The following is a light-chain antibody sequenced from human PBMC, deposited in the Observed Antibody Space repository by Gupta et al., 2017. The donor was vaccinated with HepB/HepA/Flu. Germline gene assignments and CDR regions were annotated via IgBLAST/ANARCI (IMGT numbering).Light chain of an antibody. Sequence: SVLTQPPSASGTPGQRVTLSCSGSSSNIGSNTVNWYQQRPGTAPKLLIYSNNQRPSGVPDRFSGSKSGTSASLAISGLQSEDEADYYCAAWDDSRNGWVFGGGTKLTVL. CDR3: AAWDDSRNGWV. CDR1: SSNIGSNT. CDR2: SNN. V-gene: IGLV1-44*01. J-gene: IGLJ3*02.